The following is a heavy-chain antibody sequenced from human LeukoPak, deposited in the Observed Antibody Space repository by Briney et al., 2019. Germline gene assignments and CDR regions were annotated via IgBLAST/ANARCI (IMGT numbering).Heavy chain of an antibody. CDR2: IYHSGST. D-gene: IGHD2-8*01. Sequence: SETLSLTCAASGYSISSGYYWGWIRQPPGQGLEWIGSIYHSGSTYYKPSLKSRVTISVDTSKNQFSLKLSSVTAADTAVYYCARGTRYCTNGVCYHPPFDYWGQGTLVTVSS. CDR1: GYSISSGYY. J-gene: IGHJ4*02. V-gene: IGHV4-38-2*01. CDR3: ARGTRYCTNGVCYHPPFDY.